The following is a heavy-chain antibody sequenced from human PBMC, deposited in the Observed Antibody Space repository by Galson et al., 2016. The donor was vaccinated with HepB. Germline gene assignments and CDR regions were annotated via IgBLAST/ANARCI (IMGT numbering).Heavy chain of an antibody. CDR1: GGSISSGDYY. CDR3: ARGYYGFWSGSRSLDC. V-gene: IGHV4-30-4*01. Sequence: PLSLTCTVSGGSISSGDYYWSWIRQPPGKGLEWIGYIYYSGSTYYNPSLKSRVTMSVDTSKNQFSLRLCSVTAADTAVYYCARGYYGFWSGSRSLDCWGQGTLVTVSS. D-gene: IGHD3-3*01. CDR2: IYYSGST. J-gene: IGHJ4*02.